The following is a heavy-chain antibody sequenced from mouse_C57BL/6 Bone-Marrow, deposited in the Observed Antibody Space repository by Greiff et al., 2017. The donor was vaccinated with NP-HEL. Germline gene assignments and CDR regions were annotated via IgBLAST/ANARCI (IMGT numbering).Heavy chain of an antibody. V-gene: IGHV1-47*01. D-gene: IGHD2-1*01. CDR1: GYTFTTYS. CDR2: FHPYNDDT. Sequence: QVQLQQSGAELVKPGASVKMSCKASGYTFTTYSIEWVKQNHGQSLEWIGNFHPYNDDTEYNEKFKNKATLTVETSSSTVYLELSRLTSDDSSVYYYASAGNYCYCFSYWGQGTPLTVSA. J-gene: IGHJ2*01. CDR3: ASAGNYCYCFSY.